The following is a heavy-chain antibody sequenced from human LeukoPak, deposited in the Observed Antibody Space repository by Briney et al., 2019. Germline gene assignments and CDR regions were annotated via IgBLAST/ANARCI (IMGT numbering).Heavy chain of an antibody. V-gene: IGHV1-24*01. CDR2: FDPEDGET. CDR1: GYTLTELS. D-gene: IGHD5-12*01. CDR3: ATRTYSGYDWEFDY. J-gene: IGHJ4*02. Sequence: ASVKVSCKVSGYTLTELSMHWVRQAPGKGLEWMGGFDPEDGETIYAQKSQGRVTMTEDTSTDTAYMELSSLRSEDTAVYYCATRTYSGYDWEFDYWGQGTLVTVSS.